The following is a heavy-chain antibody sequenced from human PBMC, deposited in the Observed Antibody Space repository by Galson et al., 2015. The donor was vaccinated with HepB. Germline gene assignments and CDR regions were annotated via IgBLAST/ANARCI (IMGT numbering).Heavy chain of an antibody. J-gene: IGHJ4*02. CDR3: ARIFGELPKLDC. CDR2: ISRSRNFI. CDR1: GFSFSSYT. V-gene: IGHV3-21*01. Sequence: SLRLSCAASGFSFSSYTMNWVRQAPGKGLEWVSSISRSRNFIYYVDSVKGRFTISRDNAKNSLYLQMNSLRAEDTAVYYCARIFGELPKLDCGGQGTL. D-gene: IGHD3-10*01.